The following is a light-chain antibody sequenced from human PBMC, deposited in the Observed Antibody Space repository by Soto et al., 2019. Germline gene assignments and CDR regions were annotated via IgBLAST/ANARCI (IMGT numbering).Light chain of an antibody. CDR2: KAS. Sequence: DIQMTQSPSTLSGSVGDRVTITCRASQTISSWLAWYQQKPGKAPKLLIYKASTLKSGVPSRFSGSGSGTEFTLTISSLQPDDFETYYCQHYNTYPWTFGQGTKVDIK. CDR1: QTISSW. CDR3: QHYNTYPWT. V-gene: IGKV1-5*03. J-gene: IGKJ1*01.